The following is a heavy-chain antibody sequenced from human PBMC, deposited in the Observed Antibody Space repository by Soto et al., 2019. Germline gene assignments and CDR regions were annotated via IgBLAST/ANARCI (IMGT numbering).Heavy chain of an antibody. J-gene: IGHJ4*02. CDR3: ARHSVGGLLLYYFGY. CDR1: GFTFSSYV. D-gene: IGHD1-26*01. Sequence: GCLRLSCAASGFTFSSYVMHWVRQAPGKGLEWVAVISYDGSNKYYADSVKGRFTISRDNSKNTLYLQMNSLRAEDTAVYYCARHSVGGLLLYYFGYWGQGTLVTVSS. CDR2: ISYDGSNK. V-gene: IGHV3-30-3*01.